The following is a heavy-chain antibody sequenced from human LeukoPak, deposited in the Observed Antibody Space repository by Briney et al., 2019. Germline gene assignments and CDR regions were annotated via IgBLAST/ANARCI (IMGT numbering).Heavy chain of an antibody. CDR1: GASMSNYH. CDR2: VYNSGST. CDR3: ARGTGGYGFDP. Sequence: SETLSLTCAVSGASMSNYHWSWIRQPPGRGLEYIGYVYNSGSTFYNPSLKSRVTISADTSRKQFSLKLTSVTATDTAVYYCARGTGGYGFDPWGQGILVTVSS. J-gene: IGHJ5*02. D-gene: IGHD1-1*01. V-gene: IGHV4-59*01.